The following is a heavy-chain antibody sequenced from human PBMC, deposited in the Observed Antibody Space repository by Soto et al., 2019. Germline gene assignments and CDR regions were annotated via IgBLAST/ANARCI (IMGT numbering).Heavy chain of an antibody. CDR1: GFTFSNYA. CDR3: AKDVVQQQLVRNLYFDY. J-gene: IGHJ4*02. D-gene: IGHD6-13*01. V-gene: IGHV3-23*01. CDR2: ISGSGGST. Sequence: GGSLRLSCAASGFTFSNYALSRVRQAPGKGLEWVSAISGSGGSTYYADSVKGRFTISRDNSKNTLYLQMNSLRAEDTAVYYCAKDVVQQQLVRNLYFDYWGQGTLVTVSS.